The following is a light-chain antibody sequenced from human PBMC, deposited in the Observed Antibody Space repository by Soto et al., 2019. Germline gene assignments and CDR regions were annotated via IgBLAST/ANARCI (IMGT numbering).Light chain of an antibody. CDR2: GAS. V-gene: IGKV3-20*01. J-gene: IGKJ1*01. CDR1: QSVSSSY. Sequence: EIVLTQSPGTLSLSPGERATLSCRASQSVSSSYFAWYQQRFGQAPRLLIYGASSRATGIPDRFSGSGSGTDCTLTISRLEAEDFAVYYCQQYGSSSWTFGQGTKVEIK. CDR3: QQYGSSSWT.